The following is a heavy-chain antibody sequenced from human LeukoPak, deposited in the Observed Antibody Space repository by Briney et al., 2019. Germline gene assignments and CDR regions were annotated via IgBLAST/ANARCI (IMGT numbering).Heavy chain of an antibody. J-gene: IGHJ4*02. CDR2: ISSSGSYI. Sequence: GGSLRLSCAASGFTFSSYSMNWVRQAPGKGLEWVSSISSSGSYIYYADSVKGRFTISRDNAKNSLYLQMNSLRAEDTAVYYCARPTMIVVGIGYYFDYWGQGTLVTVSS. V-gene: IGHV3-21*01. CDR1: GFTFSSYS. D-gene: IGHD3-22*01. CDR3: ARPTMIVVGIGYYFDY.